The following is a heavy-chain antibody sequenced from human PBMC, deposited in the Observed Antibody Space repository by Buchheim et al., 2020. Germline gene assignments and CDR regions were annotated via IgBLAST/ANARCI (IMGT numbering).Heavy chain of an antibody. CDR3: ARRYCSSIGCYIGFDY. Sequence: QVHLQESGPGLVKPSGTLSLTCAVSGGSISSINWWRWVRQSPGKGLEWIGEIYQSGSTSYNPSLMSRVPMSVDKSKNQFSPKLSSVTAADTAVYYCARRYCSSIGCYIGFDYWGQGTL. CDR2: IYQSGST. J-gene: IGHJ4*02. D-gene: IGHD2-2*02. CDR1: GGSISSINW. V-gene: IGHV4-4*02.